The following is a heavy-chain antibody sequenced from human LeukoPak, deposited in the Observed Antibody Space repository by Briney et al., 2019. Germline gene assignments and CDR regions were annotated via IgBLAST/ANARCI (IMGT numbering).Heavy chain of an antibody. J-gene: IGHJ4*02. CDR1: GFTFSSYG. Sequence: GGYLRLSCAASGFTFSSYGMHWVRQAPGKGLEWVAVISYDGSNTYYADSVEGRFTISRDNSKNTLYLQMNSLRAEDTALYYCARAPITSPFYFDYWGQGTLVTVSS. CDR3: ARAPITSPFYFDY. D-gene: IGHD2-2*01. V-gene: IGHV3-30*03. CDR2: ISYDGSNT.